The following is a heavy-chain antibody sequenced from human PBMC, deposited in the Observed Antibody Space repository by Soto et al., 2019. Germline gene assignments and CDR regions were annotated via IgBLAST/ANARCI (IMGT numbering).Heavy chain of an antibody. J-gene: IGHJ4*02. V-gene: IGHV2-5*02. CDR2: LYWDADK. Sequence: QITLKEYGPTLVKPTQTLTLTCTFSGFSLSTSGVGVGWIRKPPGKALEWLALLYWDADKRYSPSLKSRLTITKDTSKSQVILTMTNMDPMDSATYYCANRQRTDYFDYWGQGTLVTVSS. CDR1: GFSLSTSGVG. CDR3: ANRQRTDYFDY.